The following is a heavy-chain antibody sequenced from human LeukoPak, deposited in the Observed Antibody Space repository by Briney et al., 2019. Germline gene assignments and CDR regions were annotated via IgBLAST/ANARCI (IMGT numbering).Heavy chain of an antibody. D-gene: IGHD4-23*01. Sequence: SETLSLTCSVSGYSISSGFYWGWIRQPPGEGLEWIGSMYHSGSTHYNPSLKSRVIISVDTCKNQFSLKLSSVTAADAAVYYCARDHGYGGNLDYWGQGTLVTVSS. CDR2: MYHSGST. CDR3: ARDHGYGGNLDY. V-gene: IGHV4-38-2*02. CDR1: GYSISSGFY. J-gene: IGHJ4*02.